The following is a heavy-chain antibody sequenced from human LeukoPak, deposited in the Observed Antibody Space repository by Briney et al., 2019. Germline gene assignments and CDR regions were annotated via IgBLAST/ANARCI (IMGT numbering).Heavy chain of an antibody. CDR1: GFTFSSYW. V-gene: IGHV3-7*01. D-gene: IGHD3-10*01. CDR3: ARESLLWFGELSYYFDY. J-gene: IGHJ4*02. Sequence: PGGSLRLSCAASGFTFSSYWMSWVRQASGKGLEWVANIKQDGSEKYYVDSVKGRFTISRDNAKNSLYLQMNSLRAEDTAVYYCARESLLWFGELSYYFDYWGQGTLVTVSS. CDR2: IKQDGSEK.